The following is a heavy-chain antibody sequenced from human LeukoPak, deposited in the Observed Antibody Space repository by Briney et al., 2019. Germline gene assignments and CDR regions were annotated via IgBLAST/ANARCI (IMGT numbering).Heavy chain of an antibody. CDR2: IYLDGSRA. V-gene: IGHV3-7*01. D-gene: IGHD2-2*01. J-gene: IGHJ6*03. CDR3: GRAGPVTKDHFMDV. CDR1: GFTFTNYW. Sequence: PGGSLRLSCAVSGFTFTNYWMSWARKSPGKGLEWVANIYLDGSRAYYVDSVKGRFTISRDNAKNSLFLQMNSLSAEDTAVYYCGRAGPVTKDHFMDVWGKGTTVTVSS.